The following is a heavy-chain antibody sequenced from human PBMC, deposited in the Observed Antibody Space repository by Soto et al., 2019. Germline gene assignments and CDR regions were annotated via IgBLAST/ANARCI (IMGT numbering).Heavy chain of an antibody. D-gene: IGHD6-6*01. CDR2: IYYSGST. V-gene: IGHV4-59*01. Sequence: ASETLSLTCTVSGGSISSYYWSWIRQPPGKGLEWIGYIYYSGSTNYNPSLKSRVTISVDTSKNQFSLKLSSVTAADTAMYYCARGGVRSSSPFDYWGQGTLVTVSS. CDR3: ARGGVRSSSPFDY. CDR1: GGSISSYY. J-gene: IGHJ4*02.